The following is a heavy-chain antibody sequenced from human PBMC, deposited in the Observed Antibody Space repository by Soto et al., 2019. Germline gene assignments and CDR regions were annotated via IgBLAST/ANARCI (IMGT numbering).Heavy chain of an antibody. D-gene: IGHD2-21*02. CDR1: GVTCSSYW. CDR3: ARDLYGGNSPFAY. CDR2: INSDGSST. J-gene: IGHJ4*02. Sequence: PGVPLRVSCAASGVTCSSYWMHCVLQAPGKGLVWVSRINSDGSSTSYADSVKGRFTISRDNAKNTLYLQMNSLRAEDTAVYYCARDLYGGNSPFAYWGQGTLVTVSS. V-gene: IGHV3-74*01.